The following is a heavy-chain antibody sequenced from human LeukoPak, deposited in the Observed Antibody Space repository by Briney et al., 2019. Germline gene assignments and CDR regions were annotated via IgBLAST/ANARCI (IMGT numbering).Heavy chain of an antibody. CDR1: GFTFSSYA. V-gene: IGHV3-9*01. CDR3: AKGGDYGGSAFDY. D-gene: IGHD4-17*01. J-gene: IGHJ4*02. Sequence: GGSLRLSCAASGFTFSSYAMHWVRQAPGKGLEWVSGISWNSASIGYADSVKGRFTISRDNAKNSLYLQMNSLRVEDTALYYCAKGGDYGGSAFDYWGQGTLVTVSS. CDR2: ISWNSASI.